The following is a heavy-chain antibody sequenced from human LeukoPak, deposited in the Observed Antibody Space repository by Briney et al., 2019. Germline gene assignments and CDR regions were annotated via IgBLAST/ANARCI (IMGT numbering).Heavy chain of an antibody. CDR3: AGTYYYDSSGPDY. D-gene: IGHD3-22*01. CDR1: GGSISRYY. J-gene: IGHJ4*02. Sequence: SETLSLTCTVSGGSISRYYWSWIRQPPGKGLEWIGYIYYSGSTNYNPSLKSRVTISLDTSKNQFSLKLSSVTAADTAVYYCAGTYYYDSSGPDYWGQGTLVTVSS. CDR2: IYYSGST. V-gene: IGHV4-59*12.